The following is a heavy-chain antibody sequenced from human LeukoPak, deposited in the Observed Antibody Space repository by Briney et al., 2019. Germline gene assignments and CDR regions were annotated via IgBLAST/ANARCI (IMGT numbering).Heavy chain of an antibody. CDR3: ARVRCSSTSCYPNDAFDI. Sequence: SVKVSCKASGGTFSSYAISWVRQAPGQGLEWMGGIIRIFGTANYAQKFQGRVTITADESTSTAYMELSSLRPEDTAVYYCARVRCSSTSCYPNDAFDIWGQGTMVTVSS. CDR1: GGTFSSYA. V-gene: IGHV1-69*13. CDR2: IIRIFGTA. J-gene: IGHJ3*02. D-gene: IGHD2-2*01.